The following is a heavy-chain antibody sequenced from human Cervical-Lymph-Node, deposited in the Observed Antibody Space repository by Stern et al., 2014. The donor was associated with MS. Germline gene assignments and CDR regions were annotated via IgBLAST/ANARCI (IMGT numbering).Heavy chain of an antibody. CDR3: ARQDQRLVTFDN. J-gene: IGHJ4*02. CDR2: ISYDGTSI. D-gene: IGHD6-13*01. V-gene: IGHV3-30*04. CDR1: GIAFSGYA. Sequence: VQLVESGGRVVQPGRSLRLSCAASGIAFSGYAMHWVRQAPGKGLEWVAFISYDGTSIYYTDSVRCRFTISRDNSKTTLYLQLSSLRPEDTAVYYCARQDQRLVTFDNWGQGTLVTVSS.